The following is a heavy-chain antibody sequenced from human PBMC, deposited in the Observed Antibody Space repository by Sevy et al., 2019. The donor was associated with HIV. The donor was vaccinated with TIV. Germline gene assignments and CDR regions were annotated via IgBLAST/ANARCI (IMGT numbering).Heavy chain of an antibody. D-gene: IGHD3-10*01. CDR3: AREEGYYGSGSYYRSDY. CDR2: ISYDGSNK. V-gene: IGHV3-30-3*01. Sequence: GGSLRLSCAASGFTFSSYAMHWVRQAPGKGLEWVAVISYDGSNKYYADSVKGRFTISRDNSKNTVYLQMNSLRAEDTAVYYCAREEGYYGSGSYYRSDYWGQGTLVTVSS. J-gene: IGHJ4*02. CDR1: GFTFSSYA.